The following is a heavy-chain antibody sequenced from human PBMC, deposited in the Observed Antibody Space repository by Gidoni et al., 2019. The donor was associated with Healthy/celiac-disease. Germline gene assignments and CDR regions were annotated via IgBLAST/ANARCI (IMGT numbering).Heavy chain of an antibody. Sequence: VRQAPGKGLEWVSAISGSGGSTYYADSVKGRFTISRDNSKNTLYLQMNSLRAEDTAVYYCAKDVPVDYDSSGNDAFDIWGQGTMVTVSS. D-gene: IGHD3-22*01. CDR2: ISGSGGST. J-gene: IGHJ3*02. CDR3: AKDVPVDYDSSGNDAFDI. V-gene: IGHV3-23*01.